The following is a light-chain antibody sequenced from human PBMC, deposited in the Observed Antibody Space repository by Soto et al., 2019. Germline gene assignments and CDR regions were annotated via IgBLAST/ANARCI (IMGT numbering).Light chain of an antibody. Sequence: DIQMTQSPFTLSASVGDRVTITCRASQSISSWLAWYQQKPGKAPKLLIYDASSLESGVPSRFSGSGSGTHFTLTINGLQPEDFATYFCLQDHGYPWTFGQGTRWIS. V-gene: IGKV1-5*01. CDR3: LQDHGYPWT. CDR1: QSISSW. J-gene: IGKJ1*01. CDR2: DAS.